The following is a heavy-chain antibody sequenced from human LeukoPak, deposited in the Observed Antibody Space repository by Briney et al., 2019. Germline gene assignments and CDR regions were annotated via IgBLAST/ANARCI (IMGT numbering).Heavy chain of an antibody. CDR1: GGSISSGGYY. CDR2: INQSGST. J-gene: IGHJ4*02. CDR3: AKTTGTSN. V-gene: IGHV4-39*07. D-gene: IGHD1-1*01. Sequence: KASETLSLTCTVSGGSISSGGYYWSWIRQSPGKGLEWIGEINQSGSTNYNPSLKSRVTISVDTPKNQFSLKLSSVTAADTAVYYCAKTTGTSNWGQGTPVSVSS.